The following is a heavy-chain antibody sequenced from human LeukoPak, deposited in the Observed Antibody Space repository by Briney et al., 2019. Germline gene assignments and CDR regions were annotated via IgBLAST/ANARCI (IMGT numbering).Heavy chain of an antibody. V-gene: IGHV3-7*01. CDR2: IKQDGSEK. D-gene: IGHD3-10*01. Sequence: QCGGSLRLSCAASGFTLSSYEMNWVRQAPGKGLEWVANIKQDGSEKYYVDSVKGRFTVSRDNAKNSLYLQMDSLRADDTALYYCAGWRTYDSGSYNYWGQGTLVTVSS. CDR3: AGWRTYDSGSYNY. J-gene: IGHJ4*02. CDR1: GFTLSSYE.